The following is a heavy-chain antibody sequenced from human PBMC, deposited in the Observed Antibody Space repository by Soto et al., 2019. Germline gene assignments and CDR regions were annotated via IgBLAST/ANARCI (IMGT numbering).Heavy chain of an antibody. CDR1: GFTFSSYG. J-gene: IGHJ4*02. CDR3: AREDAPFSGSYYIVDY. Sequence: VQLVESGGGVVQPGRSLRLSCAASGFTFSSYGMHWVRQAPGKGLEWVAVIWYDGSNKYYADSVKGRFTISRDNSKNTLYLQMNSLRAEDTAVYYCAREDAPFSGSYYIVDYWGQGTLVTVSS. CDR2: IWYDGSNK. V-gene: IGHV3-33*01. D-gene: IGHD3-10*01.